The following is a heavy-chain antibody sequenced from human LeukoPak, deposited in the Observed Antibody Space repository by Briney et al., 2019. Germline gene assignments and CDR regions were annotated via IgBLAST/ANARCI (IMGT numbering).Heavy chain of an antibody. Sequence: SETLSLTCTVSGGSISSYYWSWIRQPPGKGLESIGYIYYNGSTNYNPSLKSRVTISVDTSKNQFSLKLSSVTAADTAVYYCAREKSDGYFDYWGQGTLVTVSS. CDR2: IYYNGST. V-gene: IGHV4-59*01. CDR1: GGSISSYY. J-gene: IGHJ4*02. D-gene: IGHD2-21*01. CDR3: AREKSDGYFDY.